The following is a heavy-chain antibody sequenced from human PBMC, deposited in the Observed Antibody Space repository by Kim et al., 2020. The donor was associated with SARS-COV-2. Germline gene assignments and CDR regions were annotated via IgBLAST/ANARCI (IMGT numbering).Heavy chain of an antibody. V-gene: IGHV3-30*18. CDR1: GFTYSSYG. D-gene: IGHD6-13*01. Sequence: GGSLRLSCAASGFTYSSYGMDWVRQAPGKGLEWVAVISYDGRNKYYADSVRGRFTISRDNSKNTLYLQMNSLRAEDTAVYYCAKGLWGVGSRRAAGGTLLEYFQHWGQGTLVTVSS. J-gene: IGHJ1*01. CDR3: AKGLWGVGSRRAAGGTLLEYFQH. CDR2: ISYDGRNK.